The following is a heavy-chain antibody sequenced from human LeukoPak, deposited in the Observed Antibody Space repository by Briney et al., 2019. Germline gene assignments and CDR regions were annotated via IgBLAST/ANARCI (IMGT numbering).Heavy chain of an antibody. CDR1: GYTFTSYY. Sequence: ASVKVSCKASGYTFTSYYMHWVRQAPGQGLEWMGIINPSGGSTSYAQKFQGRVTITTDESTSTAYMELSRLRSEDTAVYYCARGLFEYSSSPTFDYWGQGTLVTVSS. J-gene: IGHJ4*02. CDR2: INPSGGST. D-gene: IGHD6-6*01. V-gene: IGHV1-46*01. CDR3: ARGLFEYSSSPTFDY.